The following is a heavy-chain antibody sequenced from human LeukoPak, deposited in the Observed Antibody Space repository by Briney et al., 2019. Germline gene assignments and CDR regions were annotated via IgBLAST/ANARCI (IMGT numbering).Heavy chain of an antibody. CDR1: GGSISSSSYY. CDR2: IYYSGST. CDR3: ASHYDYVWGSYRYTPDY. V-gene: IGHV4-39*01. D-gene: IGHD3-16*02. Sequence: SETLSLTCTVSGGSISSSSYYWGWIRQPPGKGLEWIGSIYYSGSTYYNPSPKSRVTISVDTSKNQFSLKLSSVTAVDTAVYYCASHYDYVWGSYRYTPDYWGQGTLVTVSS. J-gene: IGHJ4*02.